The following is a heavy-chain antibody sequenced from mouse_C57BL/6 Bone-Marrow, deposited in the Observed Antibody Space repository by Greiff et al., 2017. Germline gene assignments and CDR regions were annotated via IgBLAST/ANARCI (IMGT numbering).Heavy chain of an antibody. CDR1: GYTFTGYG. Sequence: QVQLQQPGADRVRPGSSVNLSCKASGYTFTGYGRDGVKQRPGQGLEWIGNIYPSDSETHYNQKFKDKATLTVDKSSSTAYMQLSSLTSEDSAVYYCARAPGAMDYWGQGTSVTVSS. CDR2: IYPSDSET. CDR3: ARAPGAMDY. V-gene: IGHV1-61*01. J-gene: IGHJ4*01.